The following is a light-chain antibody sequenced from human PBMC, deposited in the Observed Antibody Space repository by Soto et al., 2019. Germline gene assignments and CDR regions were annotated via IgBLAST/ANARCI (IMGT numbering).Light chain of an antibody. CDR3: QQSYSRPRT. CDR1: QSISSY. CDR2: TAS. J-gene: IGKJ1*01. V-gene: IGKV1-39*01. Sequence: DIQMTQSPSSLSASVGDRVTITCRASQSISSYLNWYQQKPGKAPNLLIYTASSLESGVPSRFSGSGSGTDFTLTIASLQPEDFATYFCQQSYSRPRTFGQGTRWISN.